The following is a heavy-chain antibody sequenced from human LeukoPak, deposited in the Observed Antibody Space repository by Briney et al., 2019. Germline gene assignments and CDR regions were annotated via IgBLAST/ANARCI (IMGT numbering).Heavy chain of an antibody. Sequence: KPSETLSLTCNVSGGSISSSSYYWGWIRQPPGKGLEWIGNIDYRGSTYYNPSLKSRVTISVDTSKNQFSLKLSSVTAADTAVYYCARLTLTGSGKGYSDPWGQGTLVTVSS. CDR3: ARLTLTGSGKGYSDP. D-gene: IGHD3-10*01. CDR2: IDYRGST. CDR1: GGSISSSSYY. J-gene: IGHJ5*02. V-gene: IGHV4-39*01.